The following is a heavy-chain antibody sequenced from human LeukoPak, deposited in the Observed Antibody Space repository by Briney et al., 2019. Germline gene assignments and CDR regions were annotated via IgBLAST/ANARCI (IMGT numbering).Heavy chain of an antibody. D-gene: IGHD3-10*01. CDR2: TYYRSKWYN. V-gene: IGHV6-1*01. CDR3: ARNPELRHSYWFDP. Sequence: SQTLSLTCAISGDSVSSNSAAWNWIRQSPSRGLEWLGRTYYRSKWYNDYAVSVKSRITINPDTSKNQFSLQLNSVTPEGTAVYYCARNPELRHSYWFDPWGQGTLVTVSS. J-gene: IGHJ5*02. CDR1: GDSVSSNSAA.